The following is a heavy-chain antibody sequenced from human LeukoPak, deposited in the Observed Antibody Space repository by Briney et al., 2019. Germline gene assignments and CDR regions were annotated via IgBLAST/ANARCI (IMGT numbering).Heavy chain of an antibody. D-gene: IGHD3-22*01. CDR1: GYTFTGYY. CDR3: AREVANCSDSSGDYPYIDY. J-gene: IGHJ4*02. V-gene: IGHV1-2*02. CDR2: INPNSGGT. Sequence: ASVKVSCKASGYTFTGYYMHWVRQAPGQGLEWMGWINPNSGGTNYAQKFQGRVTMTRDTSISTAYMELSRLRSDDTAVYYCAREVANCSDSSGDYPYIDYWGQGTLVTVSS.